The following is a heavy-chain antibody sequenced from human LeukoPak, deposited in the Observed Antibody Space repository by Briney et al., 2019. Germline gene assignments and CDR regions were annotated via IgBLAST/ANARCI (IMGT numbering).Heavy chain of an antibody. CDR1: GGTFSSYA. D-gene: IGHD3-3*01. J-gene: IGHJ5*02. CDR2: IIPIFGTA. CDR3: ARDVGDFWSGYTRENWFDP. Sequence: EASVKVSCKASGGTFSSYAISWVRQAPGQGLEWMGGIIPIFGTANYAQKFQGRVTITTDESTSTAYMELSSLRSEDTAVYYCARDVGDFWSGYTRENWFDPWGQGTLVTVSS. V-gene: IGHV1-69*05.